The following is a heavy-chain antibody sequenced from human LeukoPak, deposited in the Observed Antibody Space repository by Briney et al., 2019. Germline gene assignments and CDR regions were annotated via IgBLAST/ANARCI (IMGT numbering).Heavy chain of an antibody. V-gene: IGHV4-34*01. D-gene: IGHD6-19*01. J-gene: IGHJ6*03. Sequence: PSETLSLTCAVYGGSFSGYYWSWIRQPPGKGLERIGEINHSGSTNYNPSLKSRVTISVDTSKNQFSLKLSSVTAADTAVYYCARGRTIAVAGREGGSCMDVWGKGTTVTVSS. CDR3: ARGRTIAVAGREGGSCMDV. CDR2: INHSGST. CDR1: GGSFSGYY.